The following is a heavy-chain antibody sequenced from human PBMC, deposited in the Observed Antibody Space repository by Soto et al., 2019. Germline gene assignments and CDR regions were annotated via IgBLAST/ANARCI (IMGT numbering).Heavy chain of an antibody. CDR1: GGSISSGDYY. Sequence: PSETLSLTCTVSGGSISSGDYYWSWIRQPPGKGLEWIGYIYYSGSTYYNPSLKSRVTISVDTSKNQFSLKLSSVTAADSAVYYCARASFTYYYDSSGPDYFDYWGQGTLVTVSS. D-gene: IGHD3-22*01. V-gene: IGHV4-30-4*01. CDR3: ARASFTYYYDSSGPDYFDY. J-gene: IGHJ4*02. CDR2: IYYSGST.